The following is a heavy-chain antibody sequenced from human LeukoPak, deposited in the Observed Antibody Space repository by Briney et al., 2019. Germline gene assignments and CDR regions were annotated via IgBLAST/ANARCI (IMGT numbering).Heavy chain of an antibody. CDR2: IYYSGST. V-gene: IGHV4-39*01. CDR1: GGSISSSSYY. J-gene: IGHJ6*02. CDR3: ARLGVYWDYYDTGMDV. Sequence: SETLSLTCTVSGGSISSSSYYWGWIRQPPGKGLEWIGSIYYSGSTYYNPPLKSRVTISVDTSKNQFSLKLSSVTAADTAVYYCARLGVYWDYYDTGMDVWGQGTTVTVSS. D-gene: IGHD3-22*01.